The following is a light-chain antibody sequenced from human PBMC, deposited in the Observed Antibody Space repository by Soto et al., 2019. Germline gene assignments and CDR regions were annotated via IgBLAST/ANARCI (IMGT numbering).Light chain of an antibody. CDR2: DVT. J-gene: IGLJ1*01. CDR3: ISFTSRHIYV. V-gene: IGLV2-14*03. CDR1: SSDVGGYNY. Sequence: QSALTQPASASGSPGQSITISCTGTSSDVGGYNYVSWYQQHPGRAPKLIIYDVTNRPSGISNRSSGSKSGNTASLTISGLQTEGEADYYCISFTSRHIYVFGTGTKVTVL.